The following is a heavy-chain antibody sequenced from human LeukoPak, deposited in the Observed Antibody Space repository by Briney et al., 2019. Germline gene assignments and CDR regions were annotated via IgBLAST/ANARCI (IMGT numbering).Heavy chain of an antibody. CDR1: GFTFDDYA. D-gene: IGHD3-22*01. CDR3: AKDPSSGFRPTGFDY. J-gene: IGHJ4*02. V-gene: IGHV3-9*01. Sequence: GGSLRLSCAASGFTFDDYAMHWVRQAPGKGLEWVSGISWNSGSIGYADSVKGRFTISRDNAKNSLYLQMNSLRAEDTAVYYCAKDPSSGFRPTGFDYWGQGTLVTVSS. CDR2: ISWNSGSI.